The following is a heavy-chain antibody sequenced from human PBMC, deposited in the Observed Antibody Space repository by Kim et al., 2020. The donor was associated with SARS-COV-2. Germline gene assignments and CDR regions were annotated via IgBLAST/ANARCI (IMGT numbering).Heavy chain of an antibody. CDR2: ISSSGSTI. J-gene: IGHJ6*02. D-gene: IGHD2-2*01. Sequence: GGSLRLSCAASGFTFSDYYMSWIRQAPGKGLEWVSYISSSGSTIYYADSVKGRFTISRDNAKNSLYLQMNSLRAEETAVYYCARDCVSRYCSSTSCPSHYYYYYGMDVWGQGTTVTGSS. CDR1: GFTFSDYY. V-gene: IGHV3-11*04. CDR3: ARDCVSRYCSSTSCPSHYYYYYGMDV.